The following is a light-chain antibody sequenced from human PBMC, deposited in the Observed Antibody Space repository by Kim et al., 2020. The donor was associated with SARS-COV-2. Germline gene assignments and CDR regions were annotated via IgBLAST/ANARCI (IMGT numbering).Light chain of an antibody. CDR3: QQLSANPPTWP. CDR1: QGIGNS. V-gene: IGKV1-9*01. Sequence: VGDRVSITCLASQGIGNSLAWYPQSFGKAPSLLLYAASTLQRGVPSRFSGSGSGTEFTLAISALQPEDSATYYGQQLSANPPTWPFGQGTKVDIK. CDR2: AAS. J-gene: IGKJ1*01.